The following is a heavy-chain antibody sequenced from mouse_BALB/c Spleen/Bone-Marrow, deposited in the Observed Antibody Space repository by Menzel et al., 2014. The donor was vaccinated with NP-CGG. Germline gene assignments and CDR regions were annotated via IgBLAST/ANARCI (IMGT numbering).Heavy chain of an antibody. J-gene: IGHJ2*01. V-gene: IGHV14-1*02. CDR1: GFNIKDYY. CDR3: ARSPRNYFDY. CDR2: TDPENGNI. Sequence: EVQLQESGAELVRPGALVRLSCKASGFNIKDYYMYWVKQRPEQGLEWIGWTDPENGNIIYDPKFQGKASITADTSSNTAYLQLSSLTSEDTAVYYCARSPRNYFDYWGQGSTLTVSS.